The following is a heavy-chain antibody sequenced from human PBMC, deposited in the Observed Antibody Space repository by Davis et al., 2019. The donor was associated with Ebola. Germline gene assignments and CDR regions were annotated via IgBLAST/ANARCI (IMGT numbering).Heavy chain of an antibody. Sequence: GESLKISCAASGFAFNTYVMHWVRQAPGKGLVWVSRISHDGSVTTYADSVKGRFTSSRDNAKNTLFLEMDSLRAEDTAVYYCAKDLFWWSAADVWGQGTTVIVSS. CDR3: AKDLFWWSAADV. D-gene: IGHD2-8*02. CDR1: GFAFNTYV. V-gene: IGHV3-74*01. J-gene: IGHJ6*02. CDR2: ISHDGSVT.